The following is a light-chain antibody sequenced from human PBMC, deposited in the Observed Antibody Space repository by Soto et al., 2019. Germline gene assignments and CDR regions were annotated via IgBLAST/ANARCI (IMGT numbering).Light chain of an antibody. CDR3: MQGRQTPLT. V-gene: IGKV2-28*01. CDR1: RSLLHSNGYNY. Sequence: IVMTQSPLSLPVTPGEPASISCRSSRSLLHSNGYNYLDWYLQRPGQSPQLLIYLGSNRASGVPDRFSGSGSGTEFTLQISRVESEDVGIYYCMQGRQTPLTFGGGTKVELK. CDR2: LGS. J-gene: IGKJ4*01.